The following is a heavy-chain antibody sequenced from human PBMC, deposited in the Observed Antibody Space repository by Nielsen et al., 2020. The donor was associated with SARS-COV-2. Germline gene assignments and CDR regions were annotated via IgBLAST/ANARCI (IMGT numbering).Heavy chain of an antibody. CDR3: LYSSSWYNYMDV. V-gene: IGHV1-2*02. J-gene: IGHJ6*03. Sequence: ASVKVSCKASGYTFTSYYMHWVRQAPGQGLEWMGVINPSGGSTNYAQKFQGRVTMTRDTSISTAYMELSRLRSDDTAVYYCLYSSSWYNYMDVWGKGTTVTVSS. CDR1: GYTFTSYY. D-gene: IGHD6-13*01. CDR2: INPSGGST.